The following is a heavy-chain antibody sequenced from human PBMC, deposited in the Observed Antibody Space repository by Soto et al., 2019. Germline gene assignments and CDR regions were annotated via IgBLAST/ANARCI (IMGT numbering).Heavy chain of an antibody. J-gene: IGHJ4*02. CDR3: ARQNLASPYDSSGYFDY. CDR1: GGSISSSSYY. CDR2: IYYSGST. Sequence: SETLSLTCTVSGGSISSSSYYWGWIRQPPGKGLEWIGSIYYSGSTYYNPSLKSRVTISVDTSKNQFSLKLSSVTAADTAVYYCARQNLASPYDSSGYFDYWGQGTLVTVSS. V-gene: IGHV4-39*01. D-gene: IGHD3-22*01.